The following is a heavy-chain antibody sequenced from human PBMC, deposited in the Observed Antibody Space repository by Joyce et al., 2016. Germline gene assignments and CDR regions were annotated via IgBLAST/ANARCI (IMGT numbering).Heavy chain of an antibody. Sequence: EVQLVESGGGLVQPGESLRLSCAASGFIFNDFWMHWVRQAPGKGLVWVSRIKTDGSDAVYADYVKGRFTISRDNAKNTLYLQVNSLRAGDTAVYFCARSRYYSDTSRWAFDVWGQGTMVTVSS. CDR3: ARSRYYSDTSRWAFDV. CDR2: IKTDGSDA. J-gene: IGHJ3*01. D-gene: IGHD3-22*01. V-gene: IGHV3-74*01. CDR1: GFIFNDFW.